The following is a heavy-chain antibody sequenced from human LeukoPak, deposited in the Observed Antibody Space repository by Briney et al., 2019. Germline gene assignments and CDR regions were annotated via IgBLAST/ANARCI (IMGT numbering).Heavy chain of an antibody. CDR2: INPNSGGT. J-gene: IGHJ3*02. Sequence: ASVKVSCKASGYTFTGYYMHWVRQAPGQGLEWMGWINPNSGGTNYAQKFQGRVTMTRDTSISTAYMELSRLRSEDTAVYYCARVPKPGYYYDSSGYYLAFDIWGQGTMVTVSS. CDR1: GYTFTGYY. V-gene: IGHV1-2*02. CDR3: ARVPKPGYYYDSSGYYLAFDI. D-gene: IGHD3-22*01.